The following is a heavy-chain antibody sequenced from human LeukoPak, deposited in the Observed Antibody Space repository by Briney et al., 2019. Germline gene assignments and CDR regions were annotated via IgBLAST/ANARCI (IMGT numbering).Heavy chain of an antibody. CDR1: GFTFSNYW. V-gene: IGHV3-7*01. CDR3: ARTPRYCSGGSCYSVYFQY. D-gene: IGHD2-15*01. Sequence: GGSLRLSCAASGFTFSNYWMGWARQAPGKGLEWVANIKQGGSEKYYVDSVKGRFTISRDNAKNTLYLQMNSLRAEDTAVYYCARTPRYCSGGSCYSVYFQYWGQGTLVTVSS. J-gene: IGHJ1*01. CDR2: IKQGGSEK.